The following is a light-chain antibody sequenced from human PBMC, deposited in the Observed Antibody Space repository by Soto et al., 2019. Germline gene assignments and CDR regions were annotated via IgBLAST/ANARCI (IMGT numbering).Light chain of an antibody. J-gene: IGKJ5*01. CDR1: QRITTH. CDR3: QQSYSTPYP. CDR2: AAS. Sequence: DIQMTQSPSSLSASVGERVTITCRASQRITTHLNWYQQKPGKAPSLLIYAASGLQSGVPSRFSGSGSGTEFTLAISSLQPEDFATYFCQQSYSTPYPFGQGTRVDIK. V-gene: IGKV1-39*01.